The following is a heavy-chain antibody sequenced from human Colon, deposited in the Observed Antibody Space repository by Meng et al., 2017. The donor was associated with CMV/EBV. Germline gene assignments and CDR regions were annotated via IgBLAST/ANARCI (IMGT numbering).Heavy chain of an antibody. CDR2: IYRRGTT. Sequence: SGDSINSASYYWSWIRQHPGKGLEWIGYIYRRGTTYYTPSLKSRASISLDMSKNQFSLTLTSVTAADTAIYFCARGIAVSITPDWFDTWGQGTLVTVSS. CDR1: GDSINSASYY. J-gene: IGHJ5*02. D-gene: IGHD5/OR15-5a*01. V-gene: IGHV4-31*02. CDR3: ARGIAVSITPDWFDT.